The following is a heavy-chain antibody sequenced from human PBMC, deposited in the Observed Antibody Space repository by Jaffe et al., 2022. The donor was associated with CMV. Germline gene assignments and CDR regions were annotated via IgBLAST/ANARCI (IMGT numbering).Heavy chain of an antibody. V-gene: IGHV4-39*01. CDR3: ARSPRGYDFWSGYYVGNYYYYYMDV. J-gene: IGHJ6*03. CDR1: GGSISSSSYY. D-gene: IGHD3-3*01. CDR2: IYYSGST. Sequence: QLQLQESGPGLVKPSETLSLTCTVSGGSISSSSYYWGWIRQPPGKGLEWIGSIYYSGSTYYNPSLKSRVTISVDTSKNQFSLKLSSVTAADTAVYYCARSPRGYDFWSGYYVGNYYYYYMDVWGKGTTVTVSS.